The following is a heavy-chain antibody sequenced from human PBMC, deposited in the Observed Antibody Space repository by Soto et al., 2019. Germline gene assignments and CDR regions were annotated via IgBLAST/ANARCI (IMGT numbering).Heavy chain of an antibody. D-gene: IGHD2-2*01. V-gene: IGHV1-18*01. Sequence: ASVKVSCKASGYTFTSYGISWVRQAPGQGLEWMGWISAYNGNTNYAQKLQGRVTMTTDTSTSTACMELRSLRSDDTAVYYCARAHVKYCSSTSCYHNFDYWGQGTLVTVSS. CDR3: ARAHVKYCSSTSCYHNFDY. J-gene: IGHJ4*02. CDR1: GYTFTSYG. CDR2: ISAYNGNT.